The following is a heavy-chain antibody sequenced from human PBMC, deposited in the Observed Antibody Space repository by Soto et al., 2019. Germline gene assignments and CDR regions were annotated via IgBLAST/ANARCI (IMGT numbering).Heavy chain of an antibody. J-gene: IGHJ4*02. V-gene: IGHV1-2*04. CDR1: GYTFTGYY. CDR2: INPNSGGT. CDR3: ARAGNYYDSSGYLRFDY. D-gene: IGHD3-22*01. Sequence: VASVKVSCKASGYTFTGYYMHWVRQAPGQGLEWMGWINPNSGGTNYAQKFQGWVTMTRDTSISTAYMELSRLRSDDTAVYYCARAGNYYDSSGYLRFDYWGQGTLVTVSS.